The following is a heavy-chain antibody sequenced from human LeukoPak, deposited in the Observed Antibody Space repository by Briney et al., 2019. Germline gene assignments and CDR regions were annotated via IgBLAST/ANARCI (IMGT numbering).Heavy chain of an antibody. J-gene: IGHJ4*02. D-gene: IGHD3-22*01. CDR3: AKDPHKYNYDGSGYPPY. CDR2: ISSSSTTI. V-gene: IGHV3-48*01. CDR1: GFTFSSYS. Sequence: GGSLRLSCAASGFTFSSYSMMWVRQAPGKGLEWVSYISSSSTTIHYADSVKGRFTISRDNAKNSVYLQMNSLRAEDTALYYCAKDPHKYNYDGSGYPPYWGQGTLVTVSS.